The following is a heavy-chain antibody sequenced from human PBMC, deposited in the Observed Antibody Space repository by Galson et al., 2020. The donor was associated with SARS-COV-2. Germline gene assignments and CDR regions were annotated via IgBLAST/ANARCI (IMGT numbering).Heavy chain of an antibody. CDR3: ARAPTGPIMEGPIDY. D-gene: IGHD3-16*01. Sequence: GESLKISCAASGFTFSSYAMHWVRQAPGKGLEWVAVISYDGSNKYYADSVKGRFTISRDNSKNTLYLQMNSLRAEDTAVYYCARAPTGPIMEGPIDYWGQGTLVTVSS. V-gene: IGHV3-30*04. J-gene: IGHJ4*02. CDR2: ISYDGSNK. CDR1: GFTFSSYA.